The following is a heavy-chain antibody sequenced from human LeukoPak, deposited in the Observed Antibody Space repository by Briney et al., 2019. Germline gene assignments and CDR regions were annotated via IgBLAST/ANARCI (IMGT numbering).Heavy chain of an antibody. CDR2: IKQDESEK. CDR1: GFTFSHYW. J-gene: IGHJ4*01. D-gene: IGHD2-15*01. CDR3: ARDRYCSDSSCPHFDY. Sequence: SGGSLRLSCTASGFTFSHYWMSWVRQAPGKGLQWVADIKQDESEKYYVDSVKGRFTISRDNAKNSMYLQMNSLRAEDTAVYYCARDRYCSDSSCPHFDYWGQGTLVTVSS. V-gene: IGHV3-7*01.